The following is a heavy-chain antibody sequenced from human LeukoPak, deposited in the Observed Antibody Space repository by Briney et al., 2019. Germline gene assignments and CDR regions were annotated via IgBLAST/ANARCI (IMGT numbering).Heavy chain of an antibody. CDR3: ARVGYSNSYDY. Sequence: LGASVKVSCKASGYTFTSYDINWVRQATGQGLEWMGWMNPNTGNAGYAQKFQDRVTITWDASITTAYMDLSSLRSEDTAVYYCARVGYSNSYDYWGQGTLVTVSS. CDR1: GYTFTSYD. CDR2: MNPNTGNA. D-gene: IGHD1-26*01. J-gene: IGHJ4*02. V-gene: IGHV1-8*01.